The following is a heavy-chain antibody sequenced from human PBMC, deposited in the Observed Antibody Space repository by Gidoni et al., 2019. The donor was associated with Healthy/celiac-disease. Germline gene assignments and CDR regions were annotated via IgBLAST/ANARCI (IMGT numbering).Heavy chain of an antibody. J-gene: IGHJ4*02. Sequence: QVQLQESGPGLVKPSETLSLTCTVSGGSISSYYWSWIRQPPGKGLEWIGYIYYSGSTNYNPSLKSRVTISVDTSKNQFSLKLSSVTAADTAVYYCARGLASGWPHYFDYWGQGTLVTVSS. CDR1: GGSISSYY. CDR2: IYYSGST. D-gene: IGHD6-19*01. CDR3: ARGLASGWPHYFDY. V-gene: IGHV4-59*08.